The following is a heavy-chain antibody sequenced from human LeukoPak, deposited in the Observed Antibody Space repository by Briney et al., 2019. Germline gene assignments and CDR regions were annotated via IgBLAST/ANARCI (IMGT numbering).Heavy chain of an antibody. CDR1: GYSISSGYY. CDR3: ARGDTTVPGAFDI. V-gene: IGHV4-38-2*02. Sequence: SETLSLTCTVSGYSISSGYYWGWIRQPPGKGLEWIGSIYHSGSTYYNPSLKSRVTISVDTSKNQFSLKLSSVTAADTAVYYCARGDTTVPGAFDIWGQGTMVTVSS. D-gene: IGHD4-17*01. J-gene: IGHJ3*02. CDR2: IYHSGST.